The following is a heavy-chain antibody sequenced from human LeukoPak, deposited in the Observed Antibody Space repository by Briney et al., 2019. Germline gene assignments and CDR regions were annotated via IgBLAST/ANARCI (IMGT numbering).Heavy chain of an antibody. CDR1: GFTFSSYW. Sequence: GGSLRLSCAASGFTFSSYWMSWVRQAPGKGLEWVANIKQDGSVKYYVDSVKGRFTISRDNAKNSLYLQMNSLRAEDTAVYYCARDPYGSDYGWFDPWGQGTLVTVSS. D-gene: IGHD3-10*01. V-gene: IGHV3-7*01. J-gene: IGHJ5*02. CDR2: IKQDGSVK. CDR3: ARDPYGSDYGWFDP.